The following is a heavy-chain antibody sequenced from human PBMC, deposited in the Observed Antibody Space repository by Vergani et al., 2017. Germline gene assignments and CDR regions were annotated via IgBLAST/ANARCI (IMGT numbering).Heavy chain of an antibody. V-gene: IGHV4-59*12. Sequence: QVQLQESGPGLVKPSETLSLTCTVSGGSISSYYWSWIRQPPGKGLEWIGYIYYSGSTNYNPSLKSRVTISVDTSKNQFSLKLSSVTAADTAVYYCASQVSRSTVTPLYYFDYWGQGTLVTVSS. CDR2: IYYSGST. J-gene: IGHJ4*02. D-gene: IGHD4-17*01. CDR3: ASQVSRSTVTPLYYFDY. CDR1: GGSISSYY.